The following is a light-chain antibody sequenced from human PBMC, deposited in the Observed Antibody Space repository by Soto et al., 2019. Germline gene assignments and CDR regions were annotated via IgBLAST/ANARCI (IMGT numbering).Light chain of an antibody. CDR3: SSYTSSSTLYVV. CDR1: SSDVGGYNY. CDR2: DVS. Sequence: QSALPQPASVSGSPGQSITISCTGTSSDVGGYNYVSWYQQHPGKAPKLMIYDVSNRPSGVSNRFSGSKSCNTASLTISGLQAEDEADYYCSSYTSSSTLYVVFGGGTQLTVL. V-gene: IGLV2-14*01. J-gene: IGLJ2*01.